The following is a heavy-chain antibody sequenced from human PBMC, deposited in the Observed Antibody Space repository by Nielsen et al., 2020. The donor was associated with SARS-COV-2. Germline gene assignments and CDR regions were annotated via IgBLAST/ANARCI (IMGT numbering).Heavy chain of an antibody. Sequence: RQAPGKGPEWIGSIYYSGSTYYNPSLKSRVTISVDTSKNQFSLKLSSVTAADTAVYYCARDSSRSFGYWGQGTLVTVSS. D-gene: IGHD6-19*01. V-gene: IGHV4-39*02. J-gene: IGHJ4*02. CDR2: IYYSGST. CDR3: ARDSSRSFGY.